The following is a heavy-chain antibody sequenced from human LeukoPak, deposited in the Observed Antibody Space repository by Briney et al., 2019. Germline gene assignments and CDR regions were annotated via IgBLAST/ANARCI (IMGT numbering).Heavy chain of an antibody. CDR2: LTTSGSTK. Sequence: GSLRLSCAASGFTFSSYWMSWVRQAPGKGLEWISYLTTSGSTKYYADSVKGRFTISRDNAKNSLFLQMNSLRAEDTAVYYCARDRDPGYYDTNGYRRVNAFDIWGQGTMVTVSS. J-gene: IGHJ3*02. D-gene: IGHD3-22*01. CDR1: GFTFSSYW. CDR3: ARDRDPGYYDTNGYRRVNAFDI. V-gene: IGHV3-48*04.